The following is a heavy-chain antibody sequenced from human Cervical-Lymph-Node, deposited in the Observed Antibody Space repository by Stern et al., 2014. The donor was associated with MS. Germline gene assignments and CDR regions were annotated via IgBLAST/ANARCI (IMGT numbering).Heavy chain of an antibody. CDR3: ARATSTTSVTTPYYGLDV. D-gene: IGHD4-17*01. J-gene: IGHJ6*02. V-gene: IGHV3-30*04. CDR2: ISYDGRNE. CDR1: GFTFSNHA. Sequence: QLVESGGGVVQPGRSLRLSCVVSGFTFSNHAMHWVRQAPGKGLEWVTVISYDGRNEYYTDSVQGRFTVSRDHSKNTLYLQMNSLRPDDTAVYYCARATSTTSVTTPYYGLDVWGQGTTVTVSS.